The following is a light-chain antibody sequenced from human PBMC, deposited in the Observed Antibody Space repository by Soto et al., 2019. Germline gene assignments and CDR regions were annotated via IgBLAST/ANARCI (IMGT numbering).Light chain of an antibody. CDR3: QSYDSSLRASYA. Sequence: QSVLTQPPSVSGAPGQRVTISCTGCSSNIGAGCEVHWYQHLPGKAPKLLIYGNTNRPSGVPDRFSGSKSGTSASLAITGLQAEDEADYYCQSYDSSLRASYAFGGGTKV. CDR1: SSNIGAGCE. V-gene: IGLV1-40*01. J-gene: IGLJ1*01. CDR2: GNT.